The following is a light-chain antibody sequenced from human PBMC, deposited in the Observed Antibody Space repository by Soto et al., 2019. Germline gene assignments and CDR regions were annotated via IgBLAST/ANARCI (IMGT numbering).Light chain of an antibody. CDR2: DVS. CDR3: NSYAGTGLGV. V-gene: IGLV2-14*01. CDR1: SSDVGTYHY. Sequence: QSALTQPASVSGSPGQSITLSCTGTSSDVGTYHYVSWYQQHPGKAPKLMIYDVSSRPSGISNRFSGSKSGNTASLTISGLQAEDEGVYYCNSYAGTGLGVFGGGTKLTVL. J-gene: IGLJ2*01.